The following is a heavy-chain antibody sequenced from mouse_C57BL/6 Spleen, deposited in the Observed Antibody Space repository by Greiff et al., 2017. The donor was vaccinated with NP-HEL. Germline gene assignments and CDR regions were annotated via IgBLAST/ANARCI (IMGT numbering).Heavy chain of an antibody. CDR1: GYSITSGYY. J-gene: IGHJ4*01. CDR3: ASSYHNAMDY. D-gene: IGHD1-1*01. Sequence: DVQLQESGPGLVKPSQSLSLTCSVTGYSITSGYYWNWIRQFPGNKLEWMGYISYDGSNNYNPSLKNRISITRDTSKNQFFLKLNSVTTEDTATYYCASSYHNAMDYWGQGTSVTVSS. V-gene: IGHV3-6*01. CDR2: ISYDGSN.